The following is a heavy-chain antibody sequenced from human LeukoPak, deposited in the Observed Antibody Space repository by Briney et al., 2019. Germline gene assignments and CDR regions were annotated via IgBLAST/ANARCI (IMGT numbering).Heavy chain of an antibody. CDR3: AKDRRSESYADANWFDP. CDR2: MLYDGSNK. J-gene: IGHJ5*02. CDR1: GFTFSNYG. D-gene: IGHD3-10*01. Sequence: GGSLRLSCAASGFTFSNYGMQWVRQAPGKGLEWVAFMLYDGSNKYYADSVKGRFTISRDNSKNTLYLQMNSLRAEDTAVYYCAKDRRSESYADANWFDPWGQGTLVTVSS. V-gene: IGHV3-30*02.